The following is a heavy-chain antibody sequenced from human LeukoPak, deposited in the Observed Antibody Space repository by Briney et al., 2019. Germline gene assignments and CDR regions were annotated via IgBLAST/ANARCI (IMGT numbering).Heavy chain of an antibody. CDR3: ARTLRTEAAAGPMCDY. J-gene: IGHJ4*02. CDR2: ISAYNGNT. CDR1: GYTFTSYG. V-gene: IGHV1-18*01. D-gene: IGHD6-13*01. Sequence: ASVKVSCKASGYTFTSYGICWVRQAPGQGLEWMGWISAYNGNTNYAQKLQGRVTMTTDTSTSTAYMELRSLRSDDTAVYYCARTLRTEAAAGPMCDYWGQGTLVTVSS.